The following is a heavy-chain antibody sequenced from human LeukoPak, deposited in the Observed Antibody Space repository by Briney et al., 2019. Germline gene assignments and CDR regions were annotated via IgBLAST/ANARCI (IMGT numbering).Heavy chain of an antibody. CDR2: INPNSGNT. J-gene: IGHJ6*03. V-gene: IGHV1-8*02. CDR3: ARGRGTTMVRGVIITNYYYYYMDV. CDR1: GYTFTGYY. Sequence: GASVKVSCKASGYTFTGYYMHWVRQAPGQGLEWMGWINPNSGNTGYAQKFQGRVTMTRNTSISTAYMELSSLRSEDTAVYYCARGRGTTMVRGVIITNYYYYYMDVWGKGTTVTISS. D-gene: IGHD3-10*01.